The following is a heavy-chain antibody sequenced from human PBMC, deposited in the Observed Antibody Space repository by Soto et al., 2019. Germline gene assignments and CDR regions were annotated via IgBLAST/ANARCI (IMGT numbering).Heavy chain of an antibody. CDR2: ISGSGGST. Sequence: VGSLRLSCAASGFSLSSYATNRGRQAPGKGLEWVSAISGSGGSTYYADSVKGRFTISRDNSKNTLYLQMNSLRAEDTAVYYCAKAVYGDYSLATYYYYGMDVWGQGTTVTVSS. V-gene: IGHV3-23*01. D-gene: IGHD4-17*01. CDR1: GFSLSSYA. J-gene: IGHJ6*02. CDR3: AKAVYGDYSLATYYYYGMDV.